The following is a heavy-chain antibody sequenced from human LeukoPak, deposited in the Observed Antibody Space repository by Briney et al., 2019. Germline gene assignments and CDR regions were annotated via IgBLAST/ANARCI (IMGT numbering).Heavy chain of an antibody. V-gene: IGHV1-8*03. CDR3: ARVGAAMVRGVILYYFDY. Sequence: ASVKVPCKASGYTFTRYDINWVRQATGQGLEWMGWMNPNSGNTGYAQKFQGRVTITRNTSISTAYMEMSSLRSEDTAVYYCARVGAAMVRGVILYYFDYWGQGTLVTVSS. J-gene: IGHJ4*02. CDR2: MNPNSGNT. CDR1: GYTFTRYD. D-gene: IGHD3-10*01.